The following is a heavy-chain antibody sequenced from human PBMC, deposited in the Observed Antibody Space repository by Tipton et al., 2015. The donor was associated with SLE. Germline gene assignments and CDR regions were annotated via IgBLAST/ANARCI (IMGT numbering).Heavy chain of an antibody. CDR1: GFTFSSYE. Sequence: GSLRLSCAASGFTFSSYEMNWVRQAPGKGLEWVSYISSSGSAIYYADSVKGRFTISRDNAKNSLYLQMNSLRAEDTAVYYCARERGSGSSRGVGTYYYYGMDVWGQGTTVTVSS. CDR2: ISSSGSAI. CDR3: ARERGSGSSRGVGTYYYYGMDV. J-gene: IGHJ6*02. V-gene: IGHV3-48*03. D-gene: IGHD2-15*01.